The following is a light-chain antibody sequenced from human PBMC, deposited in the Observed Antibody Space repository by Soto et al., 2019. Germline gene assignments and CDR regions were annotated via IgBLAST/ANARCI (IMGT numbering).Light chain of an antibody. V-gene: IGKV3-15*01. CDR1: QSVSSN. CDR3: QHYNNWLART. CDR2: GAS. J-gene: IGKJ1*01. Sequence: EIVMTQSPATLSVSPGERATLSCRASQSVSSNLAWYQQKPGQAPRLLIYGASTRATGIPARFSGSGSGSEFTLTISSLLSEDFAVYYCQHYNNWLARTFGQGNKVEIK.